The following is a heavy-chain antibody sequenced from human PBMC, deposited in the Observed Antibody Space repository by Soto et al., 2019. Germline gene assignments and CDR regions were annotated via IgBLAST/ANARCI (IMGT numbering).Heavy chain of an antibody. CDR3: ARDSPIATYYYGSGSYESRNGMDD. D-gene: IGHD3-10*01. Sequence: ASVKVSCKASGYTFTSYGISWVRQAPGQGLEWMGWISAYNGNTNYAQKLQGRVTMTTDTSTSTAYMELRSLRSDDTAVYYCARDSPIATYYYGSGSYESRNGMDDWGQGTTVTVSS. CDR2: ISAYNGNT. V-gene: IGHV1-18*04. J-gene: IGHJ6*02. CDR1: GYTFTSYG.